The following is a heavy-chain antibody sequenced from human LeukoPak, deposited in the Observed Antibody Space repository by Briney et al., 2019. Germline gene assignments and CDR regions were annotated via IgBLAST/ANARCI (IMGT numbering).Heavy chain of an antibody. J-gene: IGHJ4*02. V-gene: IGHV4-34*01. CDR3: ARGIRGYSYYFDY. CDR1: GGSFSGYY. D-gene: IGHD3-22*01. CDR2: INHSGST. Sequence: SETLSLTCAVSGGSFSGYYWSWIRQPPRKGLEWIGEINHSGSTNYNPSLKSRVTISVDTSKNQFSLKMSSVTAADTAVYHCARGIRGYSYYFDYWGQGTLVTVSS.